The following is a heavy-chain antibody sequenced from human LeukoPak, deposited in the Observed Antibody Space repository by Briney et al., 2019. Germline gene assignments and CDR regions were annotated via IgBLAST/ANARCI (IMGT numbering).Heavy chain of an antibody. Sequence: KPSETLSLTCTVSGGSISSYYWSWIRQPPGKGLEWIGYIYYSGSTNYNPSLKSRVTISVDTSKNQFSLKLSSVTAADTAVYYCARRLSRHNWFDPWGQGTLVTVSS. CDR3: ARRLSRHNWFDP. V-gene: IGHV4-59*08. CDR1: GGSISSYY. CDR2: IYYSGST. J-gene: IGHJ5*02. D-gene: IGHD6-13*01.